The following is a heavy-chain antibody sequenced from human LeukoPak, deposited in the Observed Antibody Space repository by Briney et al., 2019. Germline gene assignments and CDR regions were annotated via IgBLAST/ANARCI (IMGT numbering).Heavy chain of an antibody. V-gene: IGHV1-69*13. D-gene: IGHD3-3*01. CDR1: GGTFSSYA. Sequence: SVKVSCKASGGTFSSYAISWVRQAPGQGLEGMGGIIPIFGAANYAQKFQGRVTITADESTSTVYMELSSLRSEDTAVYYCARGTLYDFWSGYSYYYYMDVWGKGTTVTVSS. J-gene: IGHJ6*03. CDR2: IIPIFGAA. CDR3: ARGTLYDFWSGYSYYYYMDV.